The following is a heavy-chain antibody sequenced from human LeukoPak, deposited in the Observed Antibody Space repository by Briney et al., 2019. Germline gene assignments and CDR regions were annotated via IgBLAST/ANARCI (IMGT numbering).Heavy chain of an antibody. V-gene: IGHV3-74*01. Sequence: PGGSLRLSCAASGFTFSSYWMHWVRQAPGKGLVWVSRINSDGSSTSYADSVKGRFTISRDNAKNTLYLQMNSLRAEDTAVYYCARARSVQLGYFDWLLYHWGQGTLVTVSS. CDR2: INSDGSST. CDR3: ARARSVQLGYFDWLLYH. J-gene: IGHJ5*02. CDR1: GFTFSSYW. D-gene: IGHD3-9*01.